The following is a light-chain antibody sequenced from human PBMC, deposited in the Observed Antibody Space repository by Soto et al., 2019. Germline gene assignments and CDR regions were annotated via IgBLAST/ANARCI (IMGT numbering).Light chain of an antibody. Sequence: DIVMTQSPDSLAVSLGERATINCKSSQNILYSSNNKNYLSWYQQKPGQPPKLLISWASTRESGVPDRFTDSGSGTDFTLTISTLQAEDVAVYYCQQYFSTPPYTFGQGTKLEIK. CDR3: QQYFSTPPYT. V-gene: IGKV4-1*01. CDR2: WAS. J-gene: IGKJ2*01. CDR1: QNILYSSNNKNY.